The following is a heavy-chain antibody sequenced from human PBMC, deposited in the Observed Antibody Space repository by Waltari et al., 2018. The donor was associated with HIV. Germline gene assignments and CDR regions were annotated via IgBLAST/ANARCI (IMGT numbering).Heavy chain of an antibody. V-gene: IGHV3-74*01. CDR3: ARVNDWNYFDF. CDR1: RFTFSSYW. D-gene: IGHD3-9*01. J-gene: IGHJ4*02. Sequence: VQLVESGGGLVQPGGSLRLSCAASRFTFSSYWMHWVRQAPGKGLVWVSRINGDGTNTRYADSVKGRFTISRDNARKTLYLQMNSLRAEDTAVYYCARVNDWNYFDFWGQGTLVSVSS. CDR2: INGDGTNT.